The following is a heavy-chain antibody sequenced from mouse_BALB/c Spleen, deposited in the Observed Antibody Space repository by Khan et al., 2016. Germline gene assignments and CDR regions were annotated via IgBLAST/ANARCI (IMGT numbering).Heavy chain of an antibody. CDR2: ISYSGST. CDR1: GYSITSDYA. V-gene: IGHV3-2*02. J-gene: IGHJ2*01. CDR3: ARNYFFDD. Sequence: EVQLQESGPGLVKPSQSLSLTCTVTGYSITSDYAWNWIRQFPGNKLEWMGYISYSGSTSYNPSLKSRISITRDTSKNQFFRQLNAVTTEDTATDYCARNYFFDDWGQGTTLTVSS.